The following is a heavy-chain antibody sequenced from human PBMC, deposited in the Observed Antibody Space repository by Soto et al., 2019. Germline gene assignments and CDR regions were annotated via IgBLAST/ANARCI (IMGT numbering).Heavy chain of an antibody. Sequence: SETLSLTCTVSGGSISSYYWSWIRQPPGKGLEWIGYIYYSGSTNYNPSLTSRDTRSTDTSKNSFSLTLSPVTAAETDEHYCARHFDILTDYYNRGYFYYWAQGTLVPVSS. CDR2: IYYSGST. CDR1: GGSISSYY. CDR3: ARHFDILTDYYNRGYFYY. D-gene: IGHD3-9*01. J-gene: IGHJ4*02. V-gene: IGHV4-59*08.